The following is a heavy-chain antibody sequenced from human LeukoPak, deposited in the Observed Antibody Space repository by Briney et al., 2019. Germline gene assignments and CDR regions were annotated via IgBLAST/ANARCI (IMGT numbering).Heavy chain of an antibody. CDR2: IYYSGST. V-gene: IGHV4-61*01. CDR1: GGSVSSGSYY. CDR3: AREEVVGATSAFDI. D-gene: IGHD1-26*01. J-gene: IGHJ3*02. Sequence: SETLSLTCTVSGGSVSSGSYYWSWIRQPPGTGLEWIGYIYYSGSTNYNPSLKSRVTISVDTSKNQFSLKLSSVTAADTAVYYCAREEVVGATSAFDIWGQGTMVTVSS.